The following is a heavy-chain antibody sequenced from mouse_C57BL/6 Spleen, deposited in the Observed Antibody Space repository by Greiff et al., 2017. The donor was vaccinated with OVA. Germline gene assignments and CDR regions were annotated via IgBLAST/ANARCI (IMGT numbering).Heavy chain of an antibody. V-gene: IGHV1-81*01. D-gene: IGHD1-1*01. J-gene: IGHJ4*01. CDR3: GIHKFITTVVAEDYYAMDY. Sequence: QVQLKQSGAELARPGASVKLSCKASGYTFTSYGISWVKQRTGQGLEWIGEIYPRSGNTYYNEKFKGKATLTADKSSSTAYMELRSLTSEDSAVYFCGIHKFITTVVAEDYYAMDYWGQGTSVTVSS. CDR2: IYPRSGNT. CDR1: GYTFTSYG.